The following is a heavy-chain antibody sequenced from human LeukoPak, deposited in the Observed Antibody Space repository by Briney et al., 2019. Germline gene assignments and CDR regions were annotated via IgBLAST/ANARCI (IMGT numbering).Heavy chain of an antibody. Sequence: ASVKVSCKASGYTFTGYYMHWERQAPGQGLEWMGWINPNSGGTNYAQKFQGRVTMTRDTSISTAYMELSRLRSDDTAVYYCARVGYYDSSGYYFQHWGQGTLVTVYS. CDR2: INPNSGGT. D-gene: IGHD3-22*01. J-gene: IGHJ1*01. CDR1: GYTFTGYY. CDR3: ARVGYYDSSGYYFQH. V-gene: IGHV1-2*02.